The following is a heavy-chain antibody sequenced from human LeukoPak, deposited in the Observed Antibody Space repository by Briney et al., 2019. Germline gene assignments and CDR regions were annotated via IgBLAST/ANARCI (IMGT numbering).Heavy chain of an antibody. CDR3: ARDLLVAATY. CDR1: GFTFSDYW. CDR2: IKGDGSST. D-gene: IGHD2-15*01. V-gene: IGHV3-74*01. J-gene: IGHJ4*02. Sequence: GGSLRLSCAASGFTFSDYWMHWVRQAPGTGLVWVSDIKGDGSSTRYADSVKGRFTISRDNAKNTLYLQMNSLRAEDTAVYYCARDLLVAATYWGQGTLVTVSS.